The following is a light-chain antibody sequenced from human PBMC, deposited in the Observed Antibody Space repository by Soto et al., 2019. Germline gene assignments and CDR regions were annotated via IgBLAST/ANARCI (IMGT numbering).Light chain of an antibody. J-gene: IGLJ1*01. CDR3: SSHTSSSTRV. CDR2: DVG. Sequence: QSALTQPASVSGSPGQSVTISCTGTSSDVDDYNYVSWYQQHPGRAPKLMIYDVGNRPSGVSDRFSGSKSSNTASLTISGLQAEDEADYYCSSHTSSSTRVFGTGTKLTVL. CDR1: SSDVDDYNY. V-gene: IGLV2-14*03.